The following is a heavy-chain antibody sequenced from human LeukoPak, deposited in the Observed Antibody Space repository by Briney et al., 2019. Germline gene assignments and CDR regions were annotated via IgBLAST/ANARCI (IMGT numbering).Heavy chain of an antibody. Sequence: SSQTLSLTCTVSGGSISSGDYYWSWIRQPPGKGLEWIGYIYYSGSTYYNPSLKSRVTISVDTSKNQFSLKLSSVTAADTAVYYCARDRFPYGDYPLFDYWGQGTLVTVSS. CDR2: IYYSGST. CDR1: GGSISSGDYY. D-gene: IGHD4-17*01. V-gene: IGHV4-30-4*08. J-gene: IGHJ4*02. CDR3: ARDRFPYGDYPLFDY.